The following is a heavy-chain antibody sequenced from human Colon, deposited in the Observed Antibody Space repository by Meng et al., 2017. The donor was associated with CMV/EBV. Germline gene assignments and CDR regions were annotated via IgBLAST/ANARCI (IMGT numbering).Heavy chain of an antibody. CDR1: GSTCYTEA. CDR3: LNDPTWAQGS. J-gene: IGHJ5*02. CDR2: IAGTGQGT. D-gene: IGHD7-27*01. Sequence: AAMGSTCYTEARTGGRQISGEGVEGVLHIAGTGQGTYYADSLKGRFTTSRDNSKNTAYRQMDNRRVNDTAEYFCLNDPTWAQGSWGQGSLVTVSS. V-gene: IGHV3-23*01.